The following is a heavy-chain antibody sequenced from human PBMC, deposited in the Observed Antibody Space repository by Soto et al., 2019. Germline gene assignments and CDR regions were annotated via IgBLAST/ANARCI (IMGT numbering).Heavy chain of an antibody. CDR3: AKDFNFWSGPLYNWFDP. CDR2: ISYDGSYK. J-gene: IGHJ5*02. D-gene: IGHD3-3*01. V-gene: IGHV3-30*18. CDR1: GFTFSSYG. Sequence: PGGSLRLSCAASGFTFSSYGMHWVRQAPGKGLEWVAVISYDGSYKYHADSVKGRFTISRDNSKNTLYLQMNSLRAEDTAVYYCAKDFNFWSGPLYNWFDPWGQGTLVTVSS.